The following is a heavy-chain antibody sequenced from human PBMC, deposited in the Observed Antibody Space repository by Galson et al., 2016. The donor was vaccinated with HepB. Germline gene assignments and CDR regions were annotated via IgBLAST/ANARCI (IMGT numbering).Heavy chain of an antibody. CDR3: AKGRAIGYYHYGMDV. V-gene: IGHV3-9*01. CDR1: GFTFDDYA. J-gene: IGHJ6*04. CDR2: ISSNSDSI. Sequence: SLRLSCAASSGFTFDDYALHWVRQAPGKGLEWVSGISSNSDSIGYADSVKGRFTISRDNRKNSLYLQMNSLRIEDTALYYCAKGRAIGYYHYGMDVWGKGTMVTVS.